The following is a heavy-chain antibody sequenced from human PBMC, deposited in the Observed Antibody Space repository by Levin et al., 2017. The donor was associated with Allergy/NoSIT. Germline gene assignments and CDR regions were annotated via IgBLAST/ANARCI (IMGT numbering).Heavy chain of an antibody. Sequence: SQTLSLTCTVSGGSISSGDYYWSWIRQPPGKGLEWIGYIYYSGSTYYNPSLKSRVTISVDTSKNQFSLKLSSVTAADTAVYYCARGSAYYDFWSGYYLFDYWGQGTLVTVSS. CDR3: ARGSAYYDFWSGYYLFDY. CDR1: GGSISSGDYY. CDR2: IYYSGST. J-gene: IGHJ4*02. D-gene: IGHD3-3*01. V-gene: IGHV4-30-4*01.